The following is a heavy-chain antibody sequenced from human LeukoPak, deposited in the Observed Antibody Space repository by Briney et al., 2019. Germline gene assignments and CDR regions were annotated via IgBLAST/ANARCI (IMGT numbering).Heavy chain of an antibody. CDR2: ISWNSGSI. CDR1: GFTFDDYA. CDR3: AKGSQYSGTLDY. D-gene: IGHD6-6*01. J-gene: IGHJ4*02. V-gene: IGHV3-9*01. Sequence: GGSLRLSCAASGFTFDDYAMHWVRQAPGKGLEWASGISWNSGSIGYADSVKGRFTISRDNAKNSLYLQMNSLRAEDTALYYCAKGSQYSGTLDYWGQGTLVTVSS.